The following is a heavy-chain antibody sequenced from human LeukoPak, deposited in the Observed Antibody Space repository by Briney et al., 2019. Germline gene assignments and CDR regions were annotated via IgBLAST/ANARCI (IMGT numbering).Heavy chain of an antibody. V-gene: IGHV3-11*04. CDR1: GFTFSDYY. Sequence: GGSLRLSCAASGFTFSDYYMSWIRQAPGKGLEWVSYISSSGSTIYYADSVKGRFTISRDNAKNSLYLQMNSLRAEDTAVYYCSRITIFGVVIIWETFDPWGQGTLVTVSS. CDR2: ISSSGSTI. D-gene: IGHD3-3*01. CDR3: SRITIFGVVIIWETFDP. J-gene: IGHJ5*02.